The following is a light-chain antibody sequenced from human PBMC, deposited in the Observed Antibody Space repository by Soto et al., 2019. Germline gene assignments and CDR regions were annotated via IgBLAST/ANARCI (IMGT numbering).Light chain of an antibody. CDR1: QGISNF. CDR3: QKYNSAPWT. CDR2: AAS. J-gene: IGKJ1*01. Sequence: DIQMTQSPSSLSASVADRVNISCRASQGISNFVAWFQQKPGKVPKLLIYAASTLQSGVPSRFSGSGSGTDFTLTISSLQPEDIATYYCQKYNSAPWTFGQGTKVEIK. V-gene: IGKV1-27*01.